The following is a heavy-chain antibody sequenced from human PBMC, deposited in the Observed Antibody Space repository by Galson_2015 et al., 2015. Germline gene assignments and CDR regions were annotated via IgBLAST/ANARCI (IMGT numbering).Heavy chain of an antibody. D-gene: IGHD3-22*01. CDR3: ARLQYYYDSNGYLVRYFDL. Sequence: SVKVSCKASGHTFTNYTLHWVRQAPGQRLEWMGWINADYGNTKYSQKFQGRVTITGDTSASTAYMELRSLRSEDTAVYFCARLQYYYDSNGYLVRYFDLWGRGTLVTVSP. J-gene: IGHJ2*01. CDR1: GHTFTNYT. V-gene: IGHV1-3*01. CDR2: INADYGNT.